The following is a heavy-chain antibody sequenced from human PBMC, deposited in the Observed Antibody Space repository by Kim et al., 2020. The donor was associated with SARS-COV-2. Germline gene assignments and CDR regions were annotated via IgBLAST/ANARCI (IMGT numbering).Heavy chain of an antibody. V-gene: IGHV4-4*02. J-gene: IGHJ5*02. Sequence: SETLSLTCAVSGGSISSSNWWSWVRQPPGKGLEWIGEIYHSGSTNYNPSLKSRVTISVDKSKNQFSLKLSSVTAADTAVYYCARDLATGVTFGGVIPPGVFDPWGQGTLVTVSS. D-gene: IGHD3-16*02. CDR3: ARDLATGVTFGGVIPPGVFDP. CDR2: IYHSGST. CDR1: GGSISSSNW.